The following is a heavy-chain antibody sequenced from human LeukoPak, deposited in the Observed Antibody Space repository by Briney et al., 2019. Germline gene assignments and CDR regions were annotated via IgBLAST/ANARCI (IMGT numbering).Heavy chain of an antibody. D-gene: IGHD3-16*01. CDR1: GGSFSGYY. V-gene: IGHV4-34*01. CDR3: ARGPGPTIMTLNWFDP. CDR2: INHSGST. Sequence: SETLSLTCAVYGGSFSGYYWSWIRQPPGKGLEWIGEINHSGSTNYNPSLKSRVSISVDTSKNQFSLKLSSVTAADTAVYYCARGPGPTIMTLNWFDPWGQGTLVTVSS. J-gene: IGHJ5*02.